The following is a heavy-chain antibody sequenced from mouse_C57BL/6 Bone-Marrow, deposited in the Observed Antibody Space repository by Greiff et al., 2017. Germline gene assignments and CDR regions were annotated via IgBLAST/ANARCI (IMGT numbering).Heavy chain of an antibody. Sequence: QVQLKESGAELVRPGASVTLSCKASGYTFTDYEMHWVKQTPVHGLEWIGAIDPETGGTAYNQKFKGKAILTADKSSSTAYMELRSLTSEDSAVYYCTRRYYGSSYRYFDVWGTGTTVTVSS. V-gene: IGHV1-15*01. J-gene: IGHJ1*03. D-gene: IGHD1-1*01. CDR3: TRRYYGSSYRYFDV. CDR1: GYTFTDYE. CDR2: IDPETGGT.